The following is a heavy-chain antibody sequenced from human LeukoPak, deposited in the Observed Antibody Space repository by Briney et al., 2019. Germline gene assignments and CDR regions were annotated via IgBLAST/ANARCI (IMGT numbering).Heavy chain of an antibody. J-gene: IGHJ5*02. CDR2: ISGSGGST. Sequence: GGSLGLSCAASGFTFSSYAMSWVRQAPGKGLEWVSAISGSGGSTYYADSVKGRFTISRDNSKNTLYLQMNSLRAEDTAVYYCAKDRHTEYYDILTGYPFDPWGQGTLVTVSS. V-gene: IGHV3-23*01. D-gene: IGHD3-9*01. CDR1: GFTFSSYA. CDR3: AKDRHTEYYDILTGYPFDP.